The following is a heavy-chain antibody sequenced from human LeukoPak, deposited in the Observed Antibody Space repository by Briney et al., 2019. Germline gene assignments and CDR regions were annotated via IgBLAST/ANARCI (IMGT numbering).Heavy chain of an antibody. D-gene: IGHD6-19*01. J-gene: IGHJ4*02. CDR1: GGTFSSYA. CDR2: IIPIFGTA. CDR3: ARDLYSSGWYRIFDY. Sequence: GASVKVSCKAPGGTFSSYAISWVRQAPGQGLEWMGGIIPIFGTANYAQKFQGRVTITADKSTSTAYMELSSLRSEDTAVYYCARDLYSSGWYRIFDYWGQGTLVTVSS. V-gene: IGHV1-69*06.